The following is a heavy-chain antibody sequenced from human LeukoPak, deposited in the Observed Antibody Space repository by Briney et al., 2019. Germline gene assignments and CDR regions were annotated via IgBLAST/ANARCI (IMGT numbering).Heavy chain of an antibody. V-gene: IGHV4-59*01. CDR1: GGSISSYY. Sequence: SETLSLTCTVSGGSISSYYWSWIRQPPGKGLEWIGYIYYSGSTNYNPSLKSRVTISVDTSKNQFSLKLNSVTAADTAVYYCARQRGYCSSTSCYDPPINWFDPWGQGTLVTVSS. CDR3: ARQRGYCSSTSCYDPPINWFDP. D-gene: IGHD2-2*01. CDR2: IYYSGST. J-gene: IGHJ5*02.